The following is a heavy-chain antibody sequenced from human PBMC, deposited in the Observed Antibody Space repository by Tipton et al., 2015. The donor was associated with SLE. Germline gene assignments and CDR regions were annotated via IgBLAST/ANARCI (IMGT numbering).Heavy chain of an antibody. CDR1: GGSFNDYY. Sequence: TLSLTCAVYGGSFNDYYWSWIRQPPGKGLEWIGEVTQSGATNYNPSLKSRVTISVDRSKNQFSLRLTSVTAADTAVYYCATELFRGYTSGWGPDYWGQGTLVTVS. CDR3: ATELFRGYTSGWGPDY. CDR2: VTQSGAT. D-gene: IGHD6-19*01. J-gene: IGHJ4*02. V-gene: IGHV4-34*09.